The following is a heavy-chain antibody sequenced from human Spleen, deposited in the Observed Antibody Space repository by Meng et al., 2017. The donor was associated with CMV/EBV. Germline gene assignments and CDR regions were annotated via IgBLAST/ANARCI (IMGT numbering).Heavy chain of an antibody. CDR3: ARDRSSPYYYGLDV. CDR1: GGSFSGYY. Sequence: SETLSLTCAVYGGSFSGYYWSWIRQPPGKGLEWIGEINHSGSTNYNPSLKSRVTISVDTSKNQFSLKLSSVTAADTAVYYCARDRSSPYYYGLDVWGQGTTVTVSS. D-gene: IGHD3-10*01. J-gene: IGHJ6*02. CDR2: INHSGST. V-gene: IGHV4-34*01.